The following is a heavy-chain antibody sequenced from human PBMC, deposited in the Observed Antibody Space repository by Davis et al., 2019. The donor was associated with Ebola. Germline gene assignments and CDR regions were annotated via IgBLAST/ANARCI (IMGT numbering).Heavy chain of an antibody. D-gene: IGHD6-13*01. V-gene: IGHV3-7*01. J-gene: IGHJ4*02. Sequence: GESLKISCAASGFTVSSNYMSWVRQAPGKGLEWVANIKQDGSEKYYVDSVKGRFTISRDSSKNTLYLQMNSLRVEDTAVYYCATRHIAAPQWGQGTLVTVSS. CDR2: IKQDGSEK. CDR3: ATRHIAAPQ. CDR1: GFTVSSNY.